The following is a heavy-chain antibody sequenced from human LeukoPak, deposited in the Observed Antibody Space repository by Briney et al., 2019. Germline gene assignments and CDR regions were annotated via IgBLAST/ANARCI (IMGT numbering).Heavy chain of an antibody. V-gene: IGHV3-30-3*01. CDR2: ISYDGSNK. J-gene: IGHJ4*02. Sequence: GGSLRLSCAASGDTFSSYAMHRVRQAPGEGLEWVAVISYDGSNKYYADSVKGRFTISRDNSKNTLYLQMNSLRAEDTAVYYCARALPRIAVAGTYFDYWGQGTLVTVSS. D-gene: IGHD6-19*01. CDR1: GDTFSSYA. CDR3: ARALPRIAVAGTYFDY.